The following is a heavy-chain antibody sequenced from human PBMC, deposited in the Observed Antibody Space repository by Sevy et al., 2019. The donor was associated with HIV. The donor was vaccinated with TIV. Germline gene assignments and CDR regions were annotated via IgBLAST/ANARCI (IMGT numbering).Heavy chain of an antibody. D-gene: IGHD2-15*01. J-gene: IGHJ6*02. CDR1: GFTFDMYW. CDR2: IWYDGSNK. V-gene: IGHV3-33*08. Sequence: GGSLRLSCDASGFTFDMYWMQWVRQAPGKGLEWVAVIWYDGSNKYYGGSVKVRFTISRDNSKNTLYLQMNSLRAEDTAVYYCARVLVVAGGRYYYGMDVWGQRTTVTVSS. CDR3: ARVLVVAGGRYYYGMDV.